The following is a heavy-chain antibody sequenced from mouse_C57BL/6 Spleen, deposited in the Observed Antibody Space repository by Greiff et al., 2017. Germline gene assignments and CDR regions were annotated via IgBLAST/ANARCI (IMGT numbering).Heavy chain of an antibody. CDR1: GFTFSSYA. V-gene: IGHV5-4*01. D-gene: IGHD4-1*01. CDR2: ISDGGSYT. Sequence: EVQGVESGGGLVKPGGSLKLSCAASGFTFSSYAMSWVRQTPEKRLEWVATISDGGSYTYYPDNVKGRFTISRDNAKNNLYLQMSHLKSEDTAMYYCAREVNWVYFDYWGQGTTLTVSS. CDR3: AREVNWVYFDY. J-gene: IGHJ2*01.